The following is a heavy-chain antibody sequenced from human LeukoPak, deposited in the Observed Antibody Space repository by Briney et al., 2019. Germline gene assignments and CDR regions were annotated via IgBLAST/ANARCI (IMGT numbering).Heavy chain of an antibody. J-gene: IGHJ4*02. CDR3: ARRYFDY. CDR1: GFTFNGYW. CDR2: IKQDGSEK. Sequence: PGGSLRLSCAASGFTFNGYWMSWVRQAPGKGLEWVANIKQDGSEKYYVDSVKGRFTISRDNAKNSLYLQMNSLRVEDMAVYYCARRYFDYWGQGTLVTVSS. V-gene: IGHV3-7*01.